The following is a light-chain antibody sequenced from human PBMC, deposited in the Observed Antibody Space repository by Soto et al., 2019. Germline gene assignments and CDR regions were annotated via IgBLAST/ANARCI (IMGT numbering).Light chain of an antibody. V-gene: IGKV3-20*01. Sequence: EIVLTQSPVPLSLSPGERATLSCRASQSISSSYLAWYQQKPGQAPRPLIFGASSRASGIPGRFSGSGSGTDFTLTISRLEPEDFAVYYCQHYGTSATWTFGQGTKVEIK. CDR2: GAS. J-gene: IGKJ1*01. CDR3: QHYGTSATWT. CDR1: QSISSSY.